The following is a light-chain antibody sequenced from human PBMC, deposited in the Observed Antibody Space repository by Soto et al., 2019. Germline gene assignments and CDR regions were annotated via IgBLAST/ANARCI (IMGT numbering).Light chain of an antibody. CDR2: GAS. J-gene: IGKJ2*01. V-gene: IGKV3-15*01. Sequence: EIVMTQSPATPSVSPGERATLSCRASQSVSSNLAWYQQKPVQAPRLLIYGASTRATGIPARFSGSGSGTEFTLTISSLQSEDFAVYYCQQYNNWPPYTFGQGTKLEIK. CDR3: QQYNNWPPYT. CDR1: QSVSSN.